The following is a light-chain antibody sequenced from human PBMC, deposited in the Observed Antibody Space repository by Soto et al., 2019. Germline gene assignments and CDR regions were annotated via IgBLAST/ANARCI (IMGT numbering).Light chain of an antibody. CDR2: DAS. V-gene: IGKV3-11*01. CDR3: QRRSNWPPWT. J-gene: IGKJ1*01. Sequence: EIVLTQSPATLSLSPGERDTLSCRASQSVATYLAWYQRKPGQAPRLLICDASTRATGVPARSSGSGSGKDFTLTISSLEPEECSVCYCQRRSNWPPWTCGLGTKVAI. CDR1: QSVATY.